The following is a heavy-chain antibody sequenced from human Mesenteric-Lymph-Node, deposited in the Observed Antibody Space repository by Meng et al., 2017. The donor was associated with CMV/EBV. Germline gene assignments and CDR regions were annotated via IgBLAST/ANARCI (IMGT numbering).Heavy chain of an antibody. Sequence: GESLKISCAASGFTFSDYYMNWVRQAPGKGLEWVSSISSSSTIYYADSVKGRFTISRDNAKNSLYLQMNSLRAEDTAVYYCARMALLDCSSTSCYQGWFDPWGQGTLVTVSS. V-gene: IGHV3-69-1*01. J-gene: IGHJ5*02. D-gene: IGHD2-2*01. CDR2: ISSSSTI. CDR1: GFTFSDYY. CDR3: ARMALLDCSSTSCYQGWFDP.